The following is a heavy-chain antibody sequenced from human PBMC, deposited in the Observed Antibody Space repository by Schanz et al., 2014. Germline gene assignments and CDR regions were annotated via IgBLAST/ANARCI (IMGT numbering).Heavy chain of an antibody. CDR2: IMPLRGIG. CDR1: GDTFSKYN. V-gene: IGHV1-69*02. Sequence: QVQLVHSGPEVKKPGSSVKVSCQAFGDTFSKYNIMWVRQVPGQGLEWLGRIMPLRGIGNNAWKFQDRLTITVDKSMNITYRELSSLGTEDTAVYYCTRLRRADPNGVDIWGQGTTVTVS. J-gene: IGHJ6*02. D-gene: IGHD6-19*01. CDR3: TRLRRADPNGVDI.